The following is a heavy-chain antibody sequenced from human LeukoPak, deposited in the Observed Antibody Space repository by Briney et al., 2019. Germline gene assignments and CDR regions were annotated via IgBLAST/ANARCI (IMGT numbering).Heavy chain of an antibody. J-gene: IGHJ5*02. CDR3: AREEYSSSSGGDWFDP. CDR2: INPNSGGT. CDR1: GYTFTGYY. Sequence: ASLKVSCKASGYTFTGYYMHWVRQAPGQGLEWMGWINPNSGGTNYAQKFQGRVTMTRDTSISTAYMELSRLRSDDTAVYYCAREEYSSSSGGDWFDPWGQGTLVTVSS. D-gene: IGHD6-6*01. V-gene: IGHV1-2*02.